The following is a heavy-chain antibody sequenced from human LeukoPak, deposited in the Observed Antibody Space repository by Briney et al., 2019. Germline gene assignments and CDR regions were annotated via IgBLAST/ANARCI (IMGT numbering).Heavy chain of an antibody. CDR1: GGTFSSYA. D-gene: IGHD4-11*01. CDR3: ARGGPYSNYGEKRSYVGLSLFVY. V-gene: IGHV1-69*05. CDR2: IIPIFGTA. J-gene: IGHJ4*02. Sequence: GSSVKVSCKASGGTFSSYAISWVRQAPGQGLEWMGRIIPIFGTANYAQKFQGRVTITTDESTSTAYMELSSLRSEDTAVYYCARGGPYSNYGEKRSYVGLSLFVYWGQGTLVTVSS.